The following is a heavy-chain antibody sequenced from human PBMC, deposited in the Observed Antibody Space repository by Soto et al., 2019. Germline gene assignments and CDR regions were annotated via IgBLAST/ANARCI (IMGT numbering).Heavy chain of an antibody. Sequence: EVQLLESGGGLVQPGGSLRLSCAASGFTFSSYAMSWVRQAPGKGLEWVSAISGSGGSTYYADSVKGRFTISRDNSKNTLYLQTNSLRAEDTAVYYCAKSPLPGDYYDGMDVWGQGTTVTVSS. J-gene: IGHJ6*02. CDR1: GFTFSSYA. CDR3: AKSPLPGDYYDGMDV. D-gene: IGHD3-10*01. V-gene: IGHV3-23*01. CDR2: ISGSGGST.